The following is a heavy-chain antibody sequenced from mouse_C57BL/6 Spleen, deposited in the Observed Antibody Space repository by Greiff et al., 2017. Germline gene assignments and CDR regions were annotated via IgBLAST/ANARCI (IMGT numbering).Heavy chain of an antibody. J-gene: IGHJ2*01. CDR1: GYTFTGYW. CDR2: ILPENGST. Sequence: QVQLQQSGAELMKPGASVKLSCKATGYTFTGYWMKWVKQRPVHGLEWIGEILPENGSTNYNEKFMGKATFTADTSSNTAYMQLSSLTTEDSASYYCARMGYFDYWGQGTTLTVSS. V-gene: IGHV1-9*01. CDR3: ARMGYFDY.